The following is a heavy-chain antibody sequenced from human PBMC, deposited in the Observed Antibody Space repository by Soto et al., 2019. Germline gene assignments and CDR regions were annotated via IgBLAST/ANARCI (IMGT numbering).Heavy chain of an antibody. CDR2: IYPGDSDT. V-gene: IGHV5-51*01. J-gene: IGHJ6*01. D-gene: IGHD2-15*01. Sequence: GESLKISCKGSGYSFTSYWICWVRQMPGKGLEWMGIIYPGDSDTRYSPSFQGQVTISADKSISTAYLQWSSLKASDTAMYYCARQDVVVVAATGAVYYYGMDVWGQGTTVTVSS. CDR3: ARQDVVVVAATGAVYYYGMDV. CDR1: GYSFTSYW.